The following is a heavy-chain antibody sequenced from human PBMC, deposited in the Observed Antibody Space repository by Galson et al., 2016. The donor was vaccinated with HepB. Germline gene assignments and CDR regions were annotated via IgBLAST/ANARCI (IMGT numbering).Heavy chain of an antibody. CDR3: ARESVIGTTPRDDAADV. CDR2: IKQDASEQ. D-gene: IGHD1-20*01. J-gene: IGHJ3*01. Sequence: SLRLSCAASGFTFSRHYMTWVRQAPGKGLEWLANIKQDASEQFYADSVKGRFTISRDNAKNSIFLQMNSLRVDDTAVYYCARESVIGTTPRDDAADVWGQGTMVIVSA. V-gene: IGHV3-7*04. CDR1: GFTFSRHY.